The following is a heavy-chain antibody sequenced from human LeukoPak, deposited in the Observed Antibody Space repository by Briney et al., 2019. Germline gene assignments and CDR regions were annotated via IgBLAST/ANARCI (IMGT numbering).Heavy chain of an antibody. CDR3: ARDLKRTVGATTSSDD. CDR2: ISAHNGDT. Sequence: ASVKVSCKASGYTFTSYGISWVRQAPGHGLEWMGWISAHNGDTNYAQKFQGRVSMTTDTSTSTGYMELRSLTSDDTAVYYCARDLKRTVGATTSSDDWGQGTLVTVSS. D-gene: IGHD1-26*01. J-gene: IGHJ4*02. V-gene: IGHV1-18*01. CDR1: GYTFTSYG.